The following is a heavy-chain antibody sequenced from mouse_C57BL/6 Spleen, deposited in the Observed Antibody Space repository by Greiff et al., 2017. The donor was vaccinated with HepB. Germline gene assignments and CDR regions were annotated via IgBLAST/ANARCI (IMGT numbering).Heavy chain of an antibody. CDR2: IDPSDSYT. CDR3: ARQAHYYGSHYYAMDY. J-gene: IGHJ4*01. Sequence: QVQLQQPGAELVMPGASVKLSCKASGYTFTSYWMHWVKQRPGQGLEWIGEIDPSDSYTNYNQKFKGKSTLTVDKSSSTAYMQLSSLTSEDSAVYYCARQAHYYGSHYYAMDYWGQGTSVTVSS. V-gene: IGHV1-69*01. CDR1: GYTFTSYW. D-gene: IGHD1-1*01.